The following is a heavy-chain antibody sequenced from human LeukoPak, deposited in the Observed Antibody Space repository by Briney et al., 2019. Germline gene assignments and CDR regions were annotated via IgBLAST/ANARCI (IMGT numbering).Heavy chain of an antibody. CDR2: IYYSGST. CDR1: GGSISSYY. J-gene: IGHJ3*02. Sequence: PSETLSLTCTVSGGSISSYYWSWIRQPPGKGLEWIGYIYYSGSTNYNPSLKSRVTISVDTSKNQFSLKLSSVTAADTAVYYCAGEMATIIRLDAFDIWGQGTMVTVSS. CDR3: AGEMATIIRLDAFDI. D-gene: IGHD5-24*01. V-gene: IGHV4-59*12.